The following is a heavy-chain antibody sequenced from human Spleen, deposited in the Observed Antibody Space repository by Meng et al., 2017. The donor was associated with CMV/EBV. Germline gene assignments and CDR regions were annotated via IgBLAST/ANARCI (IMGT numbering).Heavy chain of an antibody. D-gene: IGHD3-10*01. J-gene: IGHJ5*02. Sequence: GESLKISCAASGFTVSSNEMSWVRQAPGKGLEWVSSISGGSTYYADSRKGRFTISRDNSKNTLHLQMNSLRAEDTAVYYCASLRYYYGSGSSWGQGTLVTVSS. V-gene: IGHV3-38-3*01. CDR2: ISGGST. CDR3: ASLRYYYGSGSS. CDR1: GFTVSSNE.